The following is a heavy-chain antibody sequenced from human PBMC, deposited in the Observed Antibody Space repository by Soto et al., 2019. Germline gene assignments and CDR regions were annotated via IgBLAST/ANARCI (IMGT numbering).Heavy chain of an antibody. CDR2: IYSGGST. CDR1: GFTVSSNY. D-gene: IGHD3-16*01. Sequence: GGSLRLTCAASGFTVSSNYMSWVRQAPGKGLEWVSVIYSGGSTYYADSVKGRFTISRHNSKNTLYLQMNSLRAEDTAVYYCARVYGGWAGGGSAFDIWGQGTMVTVSS. J-gene: IGHJ3*02. V-gene: IGHV3-53*04. CDR3: ARVYGGWAGGGSAFDI.